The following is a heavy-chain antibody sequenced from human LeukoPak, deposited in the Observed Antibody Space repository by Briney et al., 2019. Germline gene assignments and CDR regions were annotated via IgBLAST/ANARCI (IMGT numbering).Heavy chain of an antibody. D-gene: IGHD5-12*01. V-gene: IGHV3-23*01. CDR1: GFTFSSYP. CDR2: ISGSDGST. J-gene: IGHJ4*02. Sequence: PGGSVRLSCAASGFTFSSYPMRWVRPAPGKGLEWGSAISGSDGSTYYPDSVKGRFTISRDNSKNTLYLQMNRLRAEDTAVYYCAKDLSRGVATLDYWGQGTLVTVSS. CDR3: AKDLSRGVATLDY.